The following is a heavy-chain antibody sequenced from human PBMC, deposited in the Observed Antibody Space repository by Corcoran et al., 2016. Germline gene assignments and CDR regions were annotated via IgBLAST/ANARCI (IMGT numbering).Heavy chain of an antibody. CDR2: IKYDGSET. J-gene: IGHJ6*02. CDR3: ARGHFGLDV. Sequence: EAQLVESGGGLVQPGGSLRIFCVASGFTLNIHWMTWVRQAPAKGQEWVAHIKYDGSETFYVDSVRGRFTISRGNAKNSLYLHMNSLRAEDTALYVCARGHFGLDVWGQGTAVTVS. CDR1: GFTLNIHW. V-gene: IGHV3-7*01.